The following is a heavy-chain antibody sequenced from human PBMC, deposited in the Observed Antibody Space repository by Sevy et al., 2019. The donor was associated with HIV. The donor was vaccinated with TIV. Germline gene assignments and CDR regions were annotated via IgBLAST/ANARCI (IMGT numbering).Heavy chain of an antibody. Sequence: GGSLRLSCAASGFTFSTWMNWVRQAPGKGLEWVGRIKSKTDGGTTDSAAPVKDRFTISRDDSTNTLYLQMNSLKTEDTAVYYCTADRASSWNFYYGMDVWGQGTTVTVSS. CDR2: IKSKTDGGTT. V-gene: IGHV3-15*07. CDR1: GFTFSTW. CDR3: TADRASSWNFYYGMDV. J-gene: IGHJ6*02. D-gene: IGHD6-13*01.